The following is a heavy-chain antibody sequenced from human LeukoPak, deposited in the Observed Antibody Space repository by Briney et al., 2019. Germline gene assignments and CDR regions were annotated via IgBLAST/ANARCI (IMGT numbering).Heavy chain of an antibody. V-gene: IGHV4-59*01. J-gene: IGHJ2*01. CDR1: GGSISSYY. CDR3: ARAKRGYTYGSQKSNWYLDL. Sequence: PSGTLSLTCTVSGGSISSYYWTWIRQPPGKGLEWIVHIYYSGSTNYNPSLKSPVTISIETSKNQFSLGMSSVTAADTAAYYCARAKRGYTYGSQKSNWYLDLWGRGTLVTVCS. CDR2: IYYSGST. D-gene: IGHD5-18*01.